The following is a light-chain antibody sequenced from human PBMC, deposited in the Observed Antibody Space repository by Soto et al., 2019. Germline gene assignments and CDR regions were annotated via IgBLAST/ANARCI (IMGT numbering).Light chain of an antibody. CDR2: DVS. Sequence: SALTQSRSLSGSPGQSVTISCTGTSSDVGGYKYVSWYQQYQGKAPQLMIYDVSKRPSGVPDRFSGSKSGNTASLTISGLQAEDEADYYCCSYAGSYNWVFGGGTKVTVL. V-gene: IGLV2-11*01. CDR1: SSDVGGYKY. CDR3: CSYAGSYNWV. J-gene: IGLJ3*02.